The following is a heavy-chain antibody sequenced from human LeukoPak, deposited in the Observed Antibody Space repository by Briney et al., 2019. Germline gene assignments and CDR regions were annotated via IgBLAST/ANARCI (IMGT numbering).Heavy chain of an antibody. CDR1: GGSISSSSYY. CDR2: IYYSGST. J-gene: IGHJ6*03. D-gene: IGHD6-19*01. V-gene: IGHV4-39*07. CDR3: ARDPGYSSGWYLYYYCMDV. Sequence: SETLSLTCTVSGGSISSSSYYWGWIRQPPGKGLEWIGSIYYSGSTYYNPSLKSRVTISVDTSKNQFSLKLSSVTAADTAVYYCARDPGYSSGWYLYYYCMDVWGKGTTVTVSS.